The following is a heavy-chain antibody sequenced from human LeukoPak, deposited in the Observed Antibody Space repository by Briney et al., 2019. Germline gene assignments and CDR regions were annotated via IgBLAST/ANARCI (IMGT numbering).Heavy chain of an antibody. Sequence: PSQTLSLTCTVSGGSISSGSYYWSWIRQPAGKGLEWIGRIYTSGSTNYNPSLKSRVTISVDTSKNQFSLKLSSVTAADTAVYYCASGRVSGTEDDAFDIWGQGTMSPSLQ. CDR2: IYTSGST. D-gene: IGHD6-13*01. CDR1: GGSISSGSYY. J-gene: IGHJ3*02. CDR3: ASGRVSGTEDDAFDI. V-gene: IGHV4-61*02.